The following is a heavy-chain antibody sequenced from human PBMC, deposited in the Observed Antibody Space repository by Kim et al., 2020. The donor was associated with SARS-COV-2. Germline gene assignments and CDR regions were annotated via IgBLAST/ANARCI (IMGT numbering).Heavy chain of an antibody. D-gene: IGHD2-2*01. CDR1: GGSIRSPNYY. V-gene: IGHV4-39*01. CDR3: ALKPYKYHSRRYPSPFDL. CDR2: IFYSGTT. J-gene: IGHJ4*02. Sequence: SETLSLTCTVSGGSIRSPNYYWGWIRQPPGKGLEWIGTIFYSGTTYYNPSLRSRITMTVDTSKNQFSLKLGSVTAADTAGYYCALKPYKYHSRRYPSPFDLRGQGPQLTVSS.